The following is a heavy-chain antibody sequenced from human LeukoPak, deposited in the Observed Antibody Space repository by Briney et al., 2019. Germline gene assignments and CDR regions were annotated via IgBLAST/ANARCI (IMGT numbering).Heavy chain of an antibody. Sequence: GGSLRLSCAASGFTFSDYYMSWLRQAPGRGLEGVSYISSSSSTIYYADSVKGRFTISRDNAKNSLYLQMNSLRAEDTAVYYCARANYDSSGYYPHFDYWGQGTLVTVSS. V-gene: IGHV3-11*04. J-gene: IGHJ4*02. D-gene: IGHD3-22*01. CDR2: ISSSSSTI. CDR1: GFTFSDYY. CDR3: ARANYDSSGYYPHFDY.